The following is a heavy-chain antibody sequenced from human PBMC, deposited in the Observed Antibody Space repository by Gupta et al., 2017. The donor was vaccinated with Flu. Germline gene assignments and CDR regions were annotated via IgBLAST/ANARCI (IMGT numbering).Heavy chain of an antibody. CDR1: GFSLSTNGMR. J-gene: IGHJ4*02. V-gene: IGHV2-70*04. CDR3: ARGPSDYSGYFDY. CDR2: IDWYDDK. D-gene: IGHD4-17*01. Sequence: QVTLKESGPALVKPTQTLTLTCTFSGFSLSTNGMRVSWIRQPPGKAREWLARIDWYDDKFYSTSLKTRLTISKETSTNQVALTMTNMDPVDTATYYCARGPSDYSGYFDYWGQGTLVTVSS.